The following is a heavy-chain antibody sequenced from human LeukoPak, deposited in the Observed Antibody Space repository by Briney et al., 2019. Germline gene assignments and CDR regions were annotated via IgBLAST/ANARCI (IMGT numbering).Heavy chain of an antibody. CDR3: ARKGTGDLDYFDY. D-gene: IGHD7-27*01. V-gene: IGHV4-61*02. CDR2: IYTSGST. Sequence: SETLSLTCTVSGGSISSGSYYWSWIRQPAGKGLEWIGRIYTSGSTNYNPSFKSRVTISVDTSKNQFSLKLSSVTAADTAVYYCARKGTGDLDYFDYWGQGTLVTVSS. CDR1: GGSISSGSYY. J-gene: IGHJ4*02.